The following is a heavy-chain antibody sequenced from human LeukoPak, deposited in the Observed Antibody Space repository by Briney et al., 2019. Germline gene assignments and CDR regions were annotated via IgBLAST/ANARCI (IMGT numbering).Heavy chain of an antibody. D-gene: IGHD3-10*01. Sequence: SETLSLTCTVSGYSISSGYYWGWIRQPPGKGLGWIGSIYHSGSTYYNPSLKSRVTISVDTSKNQFSLKLSSVTAADTAVYYCARDGSYRWSLYYMDVWGKGTTVTVSS. CDR3: ARDGSYRWSLYYMDV. J-gene: IGHJ6*03. CDR1: GYSISSGYY. CDR2: IYHSGST. V-gene: IGHV4-38-2*02.